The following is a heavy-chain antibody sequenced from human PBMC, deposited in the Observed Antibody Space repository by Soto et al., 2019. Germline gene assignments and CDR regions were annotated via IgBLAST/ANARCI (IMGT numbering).Heavy chain of an antibody. Sequence: KPSETLSLTCAVYGGSFSDYYWSWIRQPPGKGLEWIGEINHSGSTHYSPFVKSRVTISVDTSKNQFSLKLSSVTAADTAVYYCAGGKYDFWSGYYNPYGMDVWGQGTTVTVSS. CDR1: GGSFSDYY. D-gene: IGHD3-3*01. CDR3: AGGKYDFWSGYYNPYGMDV. CDR2: INHSGST. V-gene: IGHV4-34*01. J-gene: IGHJ6*02.